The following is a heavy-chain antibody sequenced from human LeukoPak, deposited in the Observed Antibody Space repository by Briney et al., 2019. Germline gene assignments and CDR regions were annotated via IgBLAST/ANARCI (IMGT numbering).Heavy chain of an antibody. V-gene: IGHV1-18*04. D-gene: IGHD3-16*02. CDR2: ISAYNGNT. Sequence: GASVKVSCRASGYTFSSYGISRVRQAPGQGLEWMGWISAYNGNTNYAQKLQGRVTMTTDTSTSTAYMELRSLRSDDTAVYYCARANRMITFGGVIAEFDYWGQGTLVTVSS. J-gene: IGHJ4*02. CDR3: ARANRMITFGGVIAEFDY. CDR1: GYTFSSYG.